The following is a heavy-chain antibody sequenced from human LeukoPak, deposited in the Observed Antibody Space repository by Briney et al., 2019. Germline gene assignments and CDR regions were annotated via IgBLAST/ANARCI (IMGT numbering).Heavy chain of an antibody. Sequence: GGSLRLSCAASGFTFDDYGMSWVRQAPGKGLDWVSVIYSGGSTYYADSVKGRFTISRDNSKNTPYLQMNSLRAEDTAVYYCARVVYDDDYGDVFDAFDIWGQGTMVTVSS. CDR2: IYSGGST. D-gene: IGHD4-17*01. J-gene: IGHJ3*02. V-gene: IGHV3-53*01. CDR3: ARVVYDDDYGDVFDAFDI. CDR1: GFTFDDYG.